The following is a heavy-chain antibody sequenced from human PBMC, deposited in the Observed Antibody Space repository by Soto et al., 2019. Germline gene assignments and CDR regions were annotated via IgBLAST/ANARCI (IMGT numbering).Heavy chain of an antibody. CDR3: TTERYSSSWYLNYYYYGMDV. J-gene: IGHJ6*02. CDR2: IKSKTDGGTT. CDR1: GFTFSNAW. V-gene: IGHV3-15*01. D-gene: IGHD6-13*01. Sequence: EVQLVESGGGLVKPGGSLRLSCAASGFTFSNAWMSWVRQAPGKGLEWVGRIKSKTDGGTTDYAAPAKGRFTISRDDSKNTLYLQMNSLKTEDTAVYYCTTERYSSSWYLNYYYYGMDVWGQGTTVTVSS.